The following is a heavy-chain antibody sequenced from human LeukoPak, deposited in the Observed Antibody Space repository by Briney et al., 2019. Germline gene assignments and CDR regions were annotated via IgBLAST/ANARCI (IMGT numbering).Heavy chain of an antibody. V-gene: IGHV3-7*01. CDR3: AREADDWGDYVLDP. D-gene: IGHD4-17*01. Sequence: PGGSLRLSCAASGFTFSSYWMSWVRQAPGKGLEWVANIKQDGSEKYYVDSVKGRFTISRDNAKNSLYLQMNSLRAEDTAVYYCAREADDWGDYVLDPWGQGTLVIVSS. CDR1: GFTFSSYW. J-gene: IGHJ5*02. CDR2: IKQDGSEK.